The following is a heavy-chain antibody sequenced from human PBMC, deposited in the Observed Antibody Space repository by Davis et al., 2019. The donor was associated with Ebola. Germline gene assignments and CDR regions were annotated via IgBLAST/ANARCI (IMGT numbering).Heavy chain of an antibody. CDR2: ITSSGGGT. CDR3: AKGGSGWPSDYSYGMGV. V-gene: IGHV3-23*01. D-gene: IGHD6-19*01. CDR1: GFTFSSYA. Sequence: GESPKISCAASGFTFSSYAMTWARQAPGKGLEWVSAITSSGGGTYYADSVKGRFTISRDNSKNTLYLQMNSLRVEDTAVYYCAKGGSGWPSDYSYGMGVWGKGTTVTVSS. J-gene: IGHJ6*04.